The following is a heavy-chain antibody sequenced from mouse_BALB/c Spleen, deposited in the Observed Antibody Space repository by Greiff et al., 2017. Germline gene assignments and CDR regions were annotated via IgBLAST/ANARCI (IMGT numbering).Heavy chain of an antibody. CDR2: ISSGGST. V-gene: IGHV5-6-5*01. CDR3: AREDYDYPYYYAMDY. J-gene: IGHJ4*01. CDR1: GFTFSSYA. D-gene: IGHD2-4*01. Sequence: EVQLVESGGGLVKPGGSLKLSCAASGFTFSSYAMSWVRQTPEKRLEWVASISSGGSTYYPDSVKGRFTISRDNARNILYLQMSSLRSEDTAMYYCAREDYDYPYYYAMDYWGQGTSVTVSS.